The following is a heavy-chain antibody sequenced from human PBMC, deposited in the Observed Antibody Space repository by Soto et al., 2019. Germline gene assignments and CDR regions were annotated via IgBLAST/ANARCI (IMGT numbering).Heavy chain of an antibody. D-gene: IGHD3-10*01. CDR2: INPSGGST. V-gene: IGHV1-46*01. CDR3: ARDWAPMVRGVITPHY. Sequence: GASVKVSCKASGYTFTSYYMHWVRQAPGQGLEWMGIINPSGGSTSYAQKFQGRVTMTRDTSTSTVYMELSSLRSEDTAVYYCARDWAPMVRGVITPHYWGQGTLVTVSS. CDR1: GYTFTSYY. J-gene: IGHJ4*02.